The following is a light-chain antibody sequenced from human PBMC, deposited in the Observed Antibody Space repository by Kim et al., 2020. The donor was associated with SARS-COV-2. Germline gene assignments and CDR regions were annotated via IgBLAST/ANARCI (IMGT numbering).Light chain of an antibody. V-gene: IGLV6-57*03. CDR1: GGSNARNY. CDR2: EDN. J-gene: IGLJ3*02. Sequence: KTVTNSCTRSGGSNARNYEQWYQQRPGSAPTTVVYEDNQRPSGVPDRFSGAIDSASNSASLTISGLKTEDEADYCCQSYDSSNFWVFGGGTQLTVL. CDR3: QSYDSSNFWV.